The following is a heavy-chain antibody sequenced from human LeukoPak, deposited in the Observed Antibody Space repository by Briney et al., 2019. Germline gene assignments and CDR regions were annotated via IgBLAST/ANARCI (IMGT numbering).Heavy chain of an antibody. CDR3: ARMSNSSPIIDY. Sequence: PSETLSLTCTVSGGSISSYYWTWIRQPPGKGLEWIGYIYYSGSTNYNPSLKSRVTISVDTAKNQFSLKLDSVTATDTAVYYCARMSNSSPIIDYWGQGTLVTVSS. D-gene: IGHD6-13*01. CDR2: IYYSGST. J-gene: IGHJ4*02. V-gene: IGHV4-59*01. CDR1: GGSISSYY.